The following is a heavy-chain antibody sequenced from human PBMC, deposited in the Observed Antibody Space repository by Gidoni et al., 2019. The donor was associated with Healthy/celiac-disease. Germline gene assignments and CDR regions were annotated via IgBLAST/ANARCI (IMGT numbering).Heavy chain of an antibody. J-gene: IGHJ6*02. CDR3: AREAEGDMLTDDYYGMDV. V-gene: IGHV3-33*01. D-gene: IGHD3-9*01. Sequence: QVQLVASGGGVVQPVWSLRLSCAAAGLSFGSLGRHWVRRAAGKGLKWVAVIRYDGSNKYYADSVKGRFTINRENYKNTLDLKRNSLRAEERGVDYCAREAEGDMLTDDYYGMDVWGQGTTVTVSS. CDR2: IRYDGSNK. CDR1: GLSFGSLG.